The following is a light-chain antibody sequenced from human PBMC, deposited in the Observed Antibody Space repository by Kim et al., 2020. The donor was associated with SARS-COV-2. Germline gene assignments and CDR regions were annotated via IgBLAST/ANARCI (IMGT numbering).Light chain of an antibody. J-gene: IGLJ2*01. Sequence: VALGQTVRITCQGDSLRSYYATWYQQEQGQAPIVVIYGKSNRPSGFPDRFSGSSSGDTASLTITGTQAGDEAYYYCNSRGSNDNVLFGGGTKLTVL. CDR2: GKS. CDR1: SLRSYY. CDR3: NSRGSNDNVL. V-gene: IGLV3-19*01.